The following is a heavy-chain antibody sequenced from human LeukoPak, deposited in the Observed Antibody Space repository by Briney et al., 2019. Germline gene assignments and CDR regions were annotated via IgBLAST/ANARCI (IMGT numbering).Heavy chain of an antibody. D-gene: IGHD3-22*01. CDR1: AFTFSSYG. V-gene: IGHV3-21*01. CDR3: ARDLRSSGYYAFDY. Sequence: PGGSLRLSCAASAFTFSSYGMNWVRQAPGKGLEWVSFISSSSSYIYYADSVKGRFTISRDNAKNSLYLQMNSLRAEDTAVYYCARDLRSSGYYAFDYWGQGTLVTVSS. CDR2: ISSSSSYI. J-gene: IGHJ4*02.